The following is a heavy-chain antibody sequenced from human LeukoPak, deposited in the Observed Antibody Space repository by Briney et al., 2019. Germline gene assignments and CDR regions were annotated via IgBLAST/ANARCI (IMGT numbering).Heavy chain of an antibody. CDR2: IGTAGDT. CDR1: GFTYSSYD. D-gene: IGHD1-26*01. V-gene: IGHV3-13*01. Sequence: GGSLRLSCAASGFTYSSYDMHWVRQATGKGLEWVSAIGTAGDTYYPGSVKGRFTISRENAKNSLYLQMNSLRAEDTAVYYCARVDELPPGPGYYGMDVWGQGTTVTVSS. J-gene: IGHJ6*02. CDR3: ARVDELPPGPGYYGMDV.